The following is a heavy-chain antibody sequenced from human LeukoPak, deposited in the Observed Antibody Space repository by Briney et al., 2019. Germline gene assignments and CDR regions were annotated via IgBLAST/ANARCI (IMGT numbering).Heavy chain of an antibody. V-gene: IGHV1-18*01. CDR2: ISAYNGNT. Sequence: ASVKVSCKASGGTFSSYAISWVRQAPGQGLEWMGWISAYNGNTNYAQKLQGRVTMTTDTSTSTAYMELRSLRSDDTAVYYCARYGSGSYPDDYWGQGTLVTVSS. D-gene: IGHD3-10*01. CDR1: GGTFSSYA. J-gene: IGHJ4*02. CDR3: ARYGSGSYPDDY.